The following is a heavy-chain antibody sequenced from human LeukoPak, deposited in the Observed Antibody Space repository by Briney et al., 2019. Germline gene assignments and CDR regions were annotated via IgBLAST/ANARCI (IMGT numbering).Heavy chain of an antibody. CDR3: SRPRYSGSYCPFDS. Sequence: GGSLTLSYTASGFSFSSFAMLWLRQPPGKGLEWVAIIWHEGEKIFYADSVRGRFAISKDTSKNTLYLQMNSLRVDDTAIYYCSRPRYSGSYCPFDSWGQGTLVTVSS. J-gene: IGHJ4*02. V-gene: IGHV3-33*01. CDR1: GFSFSSFA. D-gene: IGHD1-26*01. CDR2: IWHEGEKI.